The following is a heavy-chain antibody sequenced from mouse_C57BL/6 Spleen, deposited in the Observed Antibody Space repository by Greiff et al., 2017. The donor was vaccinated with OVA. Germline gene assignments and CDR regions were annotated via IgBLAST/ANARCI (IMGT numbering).Heavy chain of an antibody. D-gene: IGHD1-1*01. CDR2: IYPGDGDT. CDR3: ARRGGSYYFDY. Sequence: QVQLQQSGPELVKPGASVKISCKASGYAFSSSWMNWVKQRPGKGLEWIGRIYPGDGDTNYNGKFKGKATLTADKSSSTAYMQLSSLTSEDSAVYFCARRGGSYYFDYWGQGTTLTVSS. V-gene: IGHV1-82*01. J-gene: IGHJ2*01. CDR1: GYAFSSSW.